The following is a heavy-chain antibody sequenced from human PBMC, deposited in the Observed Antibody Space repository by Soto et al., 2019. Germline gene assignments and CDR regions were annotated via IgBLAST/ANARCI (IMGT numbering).Heavy chain of an antibody. J-gene: IGHJ4*02. CDR2: ISSSSSYI. V-gene: IGHV3-21*01. Sequence: GGSLRLSCAASGFHFISYSMNLVRPAPGKGLEWVSSISSSSSYIYYADSVKGRFPISRDNAKNSLYLQMNSLRAEDTAVYDCASMAQDPSPDYWGQATLVTVSS. CDR1: GFHFISYS. CDR3: ASMAQDPSPDY.